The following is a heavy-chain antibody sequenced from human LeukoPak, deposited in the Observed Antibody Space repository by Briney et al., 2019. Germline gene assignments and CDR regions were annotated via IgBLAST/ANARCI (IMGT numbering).Heavy chain of an antibody. CDR1: GGSISSSSYY. J-gene: IGHJ4*02. Sequence: PSETLSLTCTVSGGSISSSSYYWGWIRQPPGKGLEWIGSIYYSGSTYYNPSLKSRVTISVDTSKNQFSLKLSSVTAADTAVYYCARKVVATTSFDYWGQGTLVTVSS. D-gene: IGHD5-12*01. CDR3: ARKVVATTSFDY. CDR2: IYYSGST. V-gene: IGHV4-39*07.